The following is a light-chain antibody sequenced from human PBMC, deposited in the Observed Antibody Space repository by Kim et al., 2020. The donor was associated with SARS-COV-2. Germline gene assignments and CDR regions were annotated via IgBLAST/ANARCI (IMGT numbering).Light chain of an antibody. V-gene: IGLV3-19*01. J-gene: IGLJ2*01. CDR3: NSRDSSGNHVV. CDR2: GKN. CDR1: SLRRYY. Sequence: ALGQTVRITCQGDSLRRYYASWYQQTPGQAPVLVIYGKNNRPSGIPDRFSGSSSGNTASLTITGAQAEDEADYYCNSRDSSGNHVVFGGGTQLTVL.